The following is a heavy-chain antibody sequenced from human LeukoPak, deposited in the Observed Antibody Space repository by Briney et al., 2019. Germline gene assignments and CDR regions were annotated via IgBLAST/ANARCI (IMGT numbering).Heavy chain of an antibody. CDR1: GGSISSGGYY. CDR2: IYYSGST. V-gene: IGHV4-31*03. D-gene: IGHD3-10*01. Sequence: PSETLSLTCTVSGGSISSGGYYWSWIRQHPGKGLEWIGYIYYSGSTYYNPSLKSRVTISVDTSKNQFSLKLSSVTAADTAVYYCARILVRGVIIGEGNWFDPWGQGTLVTVSS. J-gene: IGHJ5*02. CDR3: ARILVRGVIIGEGNWFDP.